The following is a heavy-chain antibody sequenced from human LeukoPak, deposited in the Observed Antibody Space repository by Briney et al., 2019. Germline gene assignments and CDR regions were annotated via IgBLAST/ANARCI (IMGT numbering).Heavy chain of an antibody. V-gene: IGHV4-39*07. J-gene: IGHJ4*02. Sequence: SETLSLTCTVSGGSISSSSYYWGWIRQPPGKGLEWIGSIYYSGSTYYNPSLKSRVTISVDTSKNQFSLKLSSVTAADTAVYYCARTPDYDYVWGSYLFDYWGQGTLVTVSS. D-gene: IGHD3-16*01. CDR3: ARTPDYDYVWGSYLFDY. CDR2: IYYSGST. CDR1: GGSISSSSYY.